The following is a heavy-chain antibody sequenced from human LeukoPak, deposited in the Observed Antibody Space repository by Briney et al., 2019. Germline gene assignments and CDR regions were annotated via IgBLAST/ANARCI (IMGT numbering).Heavy chain of an antibody. CDR2: INHSGST. Sequence: SETLSLTCAVYGGSFSGYYWSWIRQPPGKGLEWIGEINHSGSTNYNPSLKSRVTISVDTSKNQFSPKLSSVTAADTALYYCARAFSGSYTHYYYYYMDVWGKGTTVTVSS. V-gene: IGHV4-34*01. CDR3: ARAFSGSYTHYYYYYMDV. D-gene: IGHD1-26*01. CDR1: GGSFSGYY. J-gene: IGHJ6*03.